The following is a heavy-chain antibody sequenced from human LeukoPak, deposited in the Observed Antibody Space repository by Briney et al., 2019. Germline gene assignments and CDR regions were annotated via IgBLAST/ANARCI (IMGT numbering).Heavy chain of an antibody. J-gene: IGHJ4*02. D-gene: IGHD2-2*01. CDR2: ISGSGGST. CDR3: AKDWGYCSSTSCYPITHFDY. CDR1: GFTFSSYA. Sequence: PGGSLRLSCTASGFTFSSYAMNGVRQAPGKGLEWVSAISGSGGSTYYADSVKGRFTISRDNSKNTLYLQMNSLRADDTAVYYCAKDWGYCSSTSCYPITHFDYWGQGTLVTVSA. V-gene: IGHV3-23*01.